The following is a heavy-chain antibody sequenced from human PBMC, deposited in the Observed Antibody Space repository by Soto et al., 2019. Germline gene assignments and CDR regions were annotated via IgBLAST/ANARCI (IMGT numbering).Heavy chain of an antibody. Sequence: GGSLRLSCAASGFTFSDYYMTWIRQAPGKGLEWISYISTSSSYTNYADSVKGRFTISRDNAKNSLRLQMNSLRAEDTAVYYCARTGLRFMEWTGDGMDVWGHGTTVTVSS. D-gene: IGHD3-3*01. V-gene: IGHV3-11*06. CDR1: GFTFSDYY. CDR3: ARTGLRFMEWTGDGMDV. CDR2: ISTSSSYT. J-gene: IGHJ6*02.